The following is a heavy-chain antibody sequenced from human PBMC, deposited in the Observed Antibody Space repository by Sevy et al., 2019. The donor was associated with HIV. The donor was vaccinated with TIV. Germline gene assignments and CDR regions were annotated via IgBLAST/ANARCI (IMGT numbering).Heavy chain of an antibody. CDR3: ARAVVEISTWRSDY. D-gene: IGHD5-12*01. J-gene: IGHJ4*02. Sequence: GGSLRLSCAPSGFTFSSYRMTWVRQAPGKGLEWVSCISSNSDYINYADSVKGRFTISRDNAKNLLYLQMDSLRAEDTAVYYCARAVVEISTWRSDYWGQGTLVTVSS. V-gene: IGHV3-21*01. CDR1: GFTFSSYR. CDR2: ISSNSDYI.